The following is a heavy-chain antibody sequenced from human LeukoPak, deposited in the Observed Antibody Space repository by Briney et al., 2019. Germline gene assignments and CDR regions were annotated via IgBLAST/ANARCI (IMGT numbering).Heavy chain of an antibody. D-gene: IGHD1-14*01. V-gene: IGHV5-51*01. CDR3: ARQRGQLPGKQQIDH. CDR1: GYSFTSYW. J-gene: IGHJ4*02. Sequence: GESLKTSCKGSGYSFTSYWIGWVRQMPGTGLERLGIIYPGDSDTKYSPSFQGQVTISADKSISTAYLQWSSLKASDTAIYYCARQRGQLPGKQQIDHWGQGTLVTVSS. CDR2: IYPGDSDT.